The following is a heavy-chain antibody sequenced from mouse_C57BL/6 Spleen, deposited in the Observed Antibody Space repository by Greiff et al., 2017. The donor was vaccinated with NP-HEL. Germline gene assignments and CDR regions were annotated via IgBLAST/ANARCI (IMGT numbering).Heavy chain of an antibody. J-gene: IGHJ1*03. CDR2: INYDGSST. CDR3: AREKIGWYFDV. CDR1: GFTFSDYY. V-gene: IGHV5-16*01. D-gene: IGHD2-14*01. Sequence: EVQLQESEGGLVQPGSSMKLSCTASGFTFSDYYMAWVRQVPEKGLEWVANINYDGSSTYYLDSLKSRFIISRDNAKNILYLQMSSLKSEDTATYYCAREKIGWYFDVWGTGTTVTVSS.